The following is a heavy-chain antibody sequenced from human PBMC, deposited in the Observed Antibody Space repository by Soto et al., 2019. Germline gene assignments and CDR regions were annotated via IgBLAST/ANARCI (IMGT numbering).Heavy chain of an antibody. CDR3: ARDLWGMQWLAAYYFQH. V-gene: IGHV3-30-3*01. Sequence: GGSLRLSCAASGFTFSSYAMHWVRQAPGKGLEWVAVISYDGSNKYYADSVKGRFTISRDNSKNTLYLQMNSLRAEDTAVYYCARDLWGMQWLAAYYFQHWGQGTLVTVSS. J-gene: IGHJ1*01. CDR1: GFTFSSYA. CDR2: ISYDGSNK. D-gene: IGHD6-19*01.